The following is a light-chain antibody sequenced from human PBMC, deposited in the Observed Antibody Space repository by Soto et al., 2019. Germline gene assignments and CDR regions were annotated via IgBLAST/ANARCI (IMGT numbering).Light chain of an antibody. CDR2: GAS. Sequence: ESVLTQSPGTLSLSPVERATLSFSAIQSVSSNYLAWYQQKPGQAPRLLIYGASTRASGIPDRFSGSGSGTDFTLTISRLEPEDSAVYYCQQYGSSPTWTFGQRTKVDIK. CDR1: QSVSSNY. CDR3: QQYGSSPTWT. V-gene: IGKV3-20*01. J-gene: IGKJ1*01.